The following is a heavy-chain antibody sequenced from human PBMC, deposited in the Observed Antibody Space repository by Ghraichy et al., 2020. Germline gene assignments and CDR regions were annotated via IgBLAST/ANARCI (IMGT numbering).Heavy chain of an antibody. CDR3: ARPCPPDRGYYGSGSYSYYYYGMDV. CDR2: ISSSSSYI. D-gene: IGHD3-10*01. J-gene: IGHJ6*02. Sequence: GGSLRLSCAASGFTFSSYSMNWVRQAPGKGLEWVSSISSSSSYIYYADSVKGRFTISRDNAKNSLYLQMNSLRAEDTAVYYCARPCPPDRGYYGSGSYSYYYYGMDVWGQGTTVTVSS. CDR1: GFTFSSYS. V-gene: IGHV3-21*01.